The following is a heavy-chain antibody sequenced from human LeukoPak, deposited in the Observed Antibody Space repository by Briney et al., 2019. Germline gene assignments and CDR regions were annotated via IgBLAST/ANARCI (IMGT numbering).Heavy chain of an antibody. D-gene: IGHD5-18*01. CDR2: IIPIFGTA. CDR1: GGTFSSYA. V-gene: IGHV1-69*05. J-gene: IGHJ3*02. Sequence: SVKVSCKASGGTFSSYAISWVRQAPGQGLEWMGRIIPIFGTANYAQKFQGRVTITTDESTSTAYMELSSLRSEDRAVYYCARITAMVTYGAFDIWGQGTMVTVSS. CDR3: ARITAMVTYGAFDI.